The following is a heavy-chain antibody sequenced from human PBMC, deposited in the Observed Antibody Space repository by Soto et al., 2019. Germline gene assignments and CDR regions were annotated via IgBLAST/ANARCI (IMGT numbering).Heavy chain of an antibody. CDR1: GYTFTIYG. CDR3: ARGPYCSGGTCYSQFFDY. J-gene: IGHJ4*02. D-gene: IGHD2-15*01. CDR2: ISSYNGDT. Sequence: ASVKVSCKASGYTFTIYGISWVRQAPGRGLEWMGWISSYNGDTNYAQKLQDRVSMTADTSTGTAYMELRSLRSDDTAMYYCARGPYCSGGTCYSQFFDYWGQGTLVTVSS. V-gene: IGHV1-18*01.